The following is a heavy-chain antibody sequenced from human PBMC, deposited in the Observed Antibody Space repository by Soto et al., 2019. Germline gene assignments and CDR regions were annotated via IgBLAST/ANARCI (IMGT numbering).Heavy chain of an antibody. CDR3: ARDPSTYYDFWSGYYYYYGMDV. CDR1: GFTFSSYA. V-gene: IGHV3-30-3*01. D-gene: IGHD3-3*01. Sequence: GGSLRLSCAASGFTFSSYAMHWVRQAPGKGLEWVAVISYDGSNKYYADSVKGRFTISRDNSKNTLYLQMNSLRAEDTAVYYCARDPSTYYDFWSGYYYYYGMDVWGQGTTVTVSS. J-gene: IGHJ6*02. CDR2: ISYDGSNK.